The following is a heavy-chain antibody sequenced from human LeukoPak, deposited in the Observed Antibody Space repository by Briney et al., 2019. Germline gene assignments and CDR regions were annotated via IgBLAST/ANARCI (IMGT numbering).Heavy chain of an antibody. CDR2: VHHTGST. V-gene: IGHV4-61*05. CDR1: GGSISGNNYC. D-gene: IGHD3-10*01. CDR3: ASSRGGFGELAYFDY. J-gene: IGHJ4*02. Sequence: SETLSLTCTASGGSISGNNYCWGWVRQPPGKGLEWIGFVHHTGSTNYNPSLKSRATISIDTSKNQFSLRLTSVTAADTAVYFCASSRGGFGELAYFDYWGQGTLVTVSS.